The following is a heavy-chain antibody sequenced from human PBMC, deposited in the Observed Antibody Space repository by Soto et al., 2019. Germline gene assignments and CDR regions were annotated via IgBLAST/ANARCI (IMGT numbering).Heavy chain of an antibody. CDR3: ARLPCSGGSCYSTDWVWFDP. D-gene: IGHD2-15*01. CDR2: IYYSGST. J-gene: IGHJ5*02. V-gene: IGHV4-39*01. Sequence: SETLSLTCTVSGGSISSSSYNWGGIRQPPGKGLEWIGSIYYSGSTYYNPSLKSRVTISGDTSKNQFSLKLGSVTAADTAVYYCARLPCSGGSCYSTDWVWFDPWGQGTLVTVSS. CDR1: GGSISSSSYN.